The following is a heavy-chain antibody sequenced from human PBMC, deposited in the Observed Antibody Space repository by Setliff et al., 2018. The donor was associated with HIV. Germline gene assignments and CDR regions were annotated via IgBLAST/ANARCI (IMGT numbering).Heavy chain of an antibody. D-gene: IGHD3-16*01. Sequence: GGSLRLSCAASGFTFSRDWMLWVRQPPGKGLEWVSAISGSGGSTYYADSVKGRFTISRDNSKNTLYLQMNSLRAEDTAVYYCAKDYYDFVWGSSLAYWGQGTLVTVSS. CDR2: ISGSGGST. CDR3: AKDYYDFVWGSSLAY. J-gene: IGHJ4*02. CDR1: GFTFSRDW. V-gene: IGHV3-23*01.